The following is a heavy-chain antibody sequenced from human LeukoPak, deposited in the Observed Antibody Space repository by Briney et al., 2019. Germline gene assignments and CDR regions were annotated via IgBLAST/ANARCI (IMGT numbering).Heavy chain of an antibody. CDR3: AKAYSGYDRFDY. D-gene: IGHD5-12*01. CDR1: GFTFTNYG. V-gene: IGHV3-30*18. J-gene: IGHJ4*02. CDR2: ITYDGYYK. Sequence: RPGTPLRLSCAASGFTFTNYGMHWVRQAPGKGLEWVALITYDGYYKYYSDSVKGRFTISSDTSKNTLYLQMNSLRAEDTAVYYCAKAYSGYDRFDYWGQGTLVTVSS.